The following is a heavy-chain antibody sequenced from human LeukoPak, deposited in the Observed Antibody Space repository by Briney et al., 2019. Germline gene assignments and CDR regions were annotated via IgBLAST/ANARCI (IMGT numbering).Heavy chain of an antibody. J-gene: IGHJ4*02. CDR1: GFTFSSYG. Sequence: PGRSLRLSCAASGFTFSSYGMHWVRQAPGKGLEWVAFIWYDGSNKYYADSVKGRFTISRDNSKNTLYLQMNSLRAEDTAVYYCARDAGRYFDWLGYWGQGTLVTVSS. CDR2: IWYDGSNK. D-gene: IGHD3-9*01. V-gene: IGHV3-33*01. CDR3: ARDAGRYFDWLGY.